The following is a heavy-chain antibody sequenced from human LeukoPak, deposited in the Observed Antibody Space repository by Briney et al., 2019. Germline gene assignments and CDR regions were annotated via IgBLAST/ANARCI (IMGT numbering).Heavy chain of an antibody. CDR3: ARLSTTPWWFDP. D-gene: IGHD4-11*01. CDR1: GGSISSGGYY. J-gene: IGHJ5*02. CDR2: IYYSGST. V-gene: IGHV4-31*03. Sequence: SETLSLTRTVSGGSISSGGYYWSWIRQHPGKGLEWIGYIYYSGSTYYNPSLKSRVTISVDTSKNQFSLKLSSVTAADTAVYYCARLSTTPWWFDPWGQGTLVTVSS.